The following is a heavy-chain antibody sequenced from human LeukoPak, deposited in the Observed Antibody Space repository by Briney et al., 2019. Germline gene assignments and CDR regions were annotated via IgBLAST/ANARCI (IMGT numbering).Heavy chain of an antibody. CDR1: GGSISTYY. V-gene: IGHV4-38-2*01. CDR2: IYHSGST. D-gene: IGHD6-19*01. CDR3: ARVKVGSGWYFDY. Sequence: SETLSLTCAVSGGSISTYYWSWIRQAPGKGLEWIGSIYHSGSTYYNPSLKSRVTISVDTSKNQFSLKLSSVTAADTAVYYCARVKVGSGWYFDYWGQGTLVTVSS. J-gene: IGHJ4*02.